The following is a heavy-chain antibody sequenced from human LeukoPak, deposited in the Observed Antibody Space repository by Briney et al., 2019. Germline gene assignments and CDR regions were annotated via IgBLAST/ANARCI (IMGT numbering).Heavy chain of an antibody. J-gene: IGHJ5*02. CDR1: GFTLNDYA. CDR2: ISGDGDST. CDR3: TKGVRSGTYYNCFDP. D-gene: IGHD1-26*01. Sequence: GGSLRLSCAASGFTLNDYALHWVRQAPGKGLEWISLISGDGDSTYYADSVKGRFTISRDNSKNSLYLQMSSLRSEDTALYYCTKGVRSGTYYNCFDPWGQGTLVTVSS. V-gene: IGHV3-43*02.